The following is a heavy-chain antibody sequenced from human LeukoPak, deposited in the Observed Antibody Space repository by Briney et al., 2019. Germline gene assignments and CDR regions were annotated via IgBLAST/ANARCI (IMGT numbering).Heavy chain of an antibody. CDR2: IKPDGSDK. J-gene: IGHJ4*02. V-gene: IGHV3-7*03. CDR3: AKVLGTVAGTGFLDY. CDR1: GFTFSTYW. D-gene: IGHD6-19*01. Sequence: PGGSLRLSCAASGFTFSTYWMNWVRQAPGKGLEWVANIKPDGSDKYYVDSVKGRFTISRDNSKNTLYLQMNSLRAEDTAVYYCAKVLGTVAGTGFLDYWGQGTLVTVSS.